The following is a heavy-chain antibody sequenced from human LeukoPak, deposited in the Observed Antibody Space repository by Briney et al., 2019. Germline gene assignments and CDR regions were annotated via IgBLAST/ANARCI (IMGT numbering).Heavy chain of an antibody. Sequence: GGSLRLSCAASGFTFDDYAMHWVRQAPGKGLEWVSGISWNSGSIGYADSVKGRFTISRDNAKNSLYLQMNSLRAEDTAVYYCAMGIGNDAFDIWGQGTMVTVSS. CDR1: GFTFDDYA. V-gene: IGHV3-9*01. J-gene: IGHJ3*02. CDR3: AMGIGNDAFDI. CDR2: ISWNSGSI. D-gene: IGHD7-27*01.